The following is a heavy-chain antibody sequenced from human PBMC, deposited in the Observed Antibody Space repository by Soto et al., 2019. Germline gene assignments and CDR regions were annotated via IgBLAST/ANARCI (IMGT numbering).Heavy chain of an antibody. V-gene: IGHV1-24*01. D-gene: IGHD3-16*01. Sequence: ASVKVSCKVSGYTLTELSMHWVRQAPGKGLEWMGGFDPEDGETIYAQKFQGRVTMTEDTSTDTAYMELSSLRSEDTAVYYCATVGGPQAGRGPLFAFDIGGKEKRVT. CDR1: GYTLTELS. CDR3: ATVGGPQAGRGPLFAFDI. CDR2: FDPEDGET. J-gene: IGHJ3*02.